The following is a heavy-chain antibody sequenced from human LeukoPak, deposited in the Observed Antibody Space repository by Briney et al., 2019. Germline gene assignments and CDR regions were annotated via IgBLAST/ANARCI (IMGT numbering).Heavy chain of an antibody. CDR1: GFTFSSYG. CDR2: IRYDGSNK. V-gene: IGHV3-30*02. J-gene: IGHJ4*02. CDR3: ANSQSITVVPAAYFDY. Sequence: GGSLRLSCAASGFTFSSYGMHWVRQAPGKGLEWVAFIRYDGSNKYYADSVKGRFTISRDNSKNTLYLQMNSLRAEDTAVYYCANSQSITVVPAAYFDYWGQGTLVTVSS. D-gene: IGHD2-2*01.